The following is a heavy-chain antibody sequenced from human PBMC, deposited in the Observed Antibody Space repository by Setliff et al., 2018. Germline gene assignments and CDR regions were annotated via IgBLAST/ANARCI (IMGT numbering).Heavy chain of an antibody. J-gene: IGHJ6*02. CDR2: ISGSGGST. CDR3: AKPTDV. V-gene: IGHV3-23*01. CDR1: GLSFRDHF. Sequence: PGGSLRLSCAASGLSFRDHFMDWVRQAPGKGLEWVSAISGSGGSTYYADSVKGRFTISRDNSKNTLYLQMNSLRAEDTAVYYCAKPTDVWGQGTTVTVSS.